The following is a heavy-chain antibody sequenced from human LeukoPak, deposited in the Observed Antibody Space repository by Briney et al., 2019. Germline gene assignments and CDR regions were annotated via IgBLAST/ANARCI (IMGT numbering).Heavy chain of an antibody. CDR2: IYPGDSDT. D-gene: IGHD6-13*01. Sequence: GESLKISCKTSGYTFSDLWIGWVRQMPGKGLEWMGIIYPGDSDTRYSPSFQGQVTISADKSISTAYLQWSSLKASDTAMYYCARPDPRIAAAGAIFWGQGTLVTVSS. CDR1: GYTFSDLW. V-gene: IGHV5-51*01. J-gene: IGHJ4*02. CDR3: ARPDPRIAAAGAIF.